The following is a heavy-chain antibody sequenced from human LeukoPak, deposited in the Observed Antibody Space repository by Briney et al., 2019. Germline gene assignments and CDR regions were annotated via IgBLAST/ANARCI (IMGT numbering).Heavy chain of an antibody. D-gene: IGHD3-3*01. J-gene: IGHJ4*02. Sequence: ASVKVSCKASGYSFTNYDINWVRQAPGQGLEWMGWISAYNGNTNYAQKLQGRVTMTTDTSTSTAYMELRSLRSDDTAVYYCARAYDFWSGFDYWGQGTLVTVSS. CDR2: ISAYNGNT. CDR1: GYSFTNYD. V-gene: IGHV1-18*01. CDR3: ARAYDFWSGFDY.